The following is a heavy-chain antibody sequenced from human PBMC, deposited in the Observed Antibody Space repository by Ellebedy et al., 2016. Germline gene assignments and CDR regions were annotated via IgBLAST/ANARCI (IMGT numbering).Heavy chain of an antibody. Sequence: SVKVSXXASGGTFSSYAISWVRQAPGQGLEWMGGIIPIFGTANYAQKFQGRVTITADESTSTAYMELSSLRSEDTAVYYCATPRGDFWSGYAYYFDYWGQGTLVTVSS. D-gene: IGHD3-3*01. J-gene: IGHJ4*02. V-gene: IGHV1-69*13. CDR1: GGTFSSYA. CDR3: ATPRGDFWSGYAYYFDY. CDR2: IIPIFGTA.